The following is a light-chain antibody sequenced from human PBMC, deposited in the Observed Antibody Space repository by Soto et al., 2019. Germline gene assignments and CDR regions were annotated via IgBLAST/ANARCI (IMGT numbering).Light chain of an antibody. CDR3: HQYNSYSPT. CDR2: DAS. V-gene: IGKV1-5*01. J-gene: IGKJ2*01. CDR1: QSVSSW. Sequence: DIQMTQSPSTLSASVGDRGTITCRASQSVSSWLAWYQQRPGKAPKLLIYDASSLESGVPSRFSGSGSGTEFTLTISSLQPDDFATYYCHQYNSYSPTFGQGTKLEIK.